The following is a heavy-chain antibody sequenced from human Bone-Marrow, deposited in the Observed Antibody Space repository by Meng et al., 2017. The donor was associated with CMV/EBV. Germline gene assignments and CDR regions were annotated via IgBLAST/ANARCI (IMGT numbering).Heavy chain of an antibody. CDR1: GLRFGDFA. Sequence: GESLKISCAASGLRFGDFAISWGGQAPGQGLEWMGWINPNSGGTNYAQEFQGRVTMPRDTSISTAYMELSRLRSDDTAVYYCARLTSMFGMDVWGQGTTVTVSS. CDR3: ARLTSMFGMDV. CDR2: INPNSGGT. V-gene: IGHV1-2*02. J-gene: IGHJ6*02. D-gene: IGHD3-10*02.